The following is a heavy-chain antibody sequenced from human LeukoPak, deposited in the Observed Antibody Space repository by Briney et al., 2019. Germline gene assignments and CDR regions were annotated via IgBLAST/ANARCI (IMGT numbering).Heavy chain of an antibody. CDR1: GGSISSGSYY. CDR2: IYTSGST. Sequence: SETLSLTCTVSGGSISSGSYYWSWIRQPGGKGLEWIGRIYTSGSTNYNPSLKRRVTISVDTSKNQFSLKLSSVTAADTAVYYCARWRVGYCSGGSCYSFASVAFDIWGQGTMVTVSS. J-gene: IGHJ3*02. D-gene: IGHD2-15*01. CDR3: ARWRVGYCSGGSCYSFASVAFDI. V-gene: IGHV4-61*02.